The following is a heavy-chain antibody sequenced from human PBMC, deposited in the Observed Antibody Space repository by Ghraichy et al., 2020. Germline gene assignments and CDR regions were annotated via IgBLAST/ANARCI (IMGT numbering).Heavy chain of an antibody. Sequence: GGSLRLSCAASGFTFSSYWMSWVRQAPGKGLEWVANIKQDGSEKYYVDSVKGRFTISRDNAKNSLYLQMNSLRAEDTAVYYCARVVGYSYAPYYYGMDVWGPVTTVTVSS. J-gene: IGHJ6*02. CDR3: ARVVGYSYAPYYYGMDV. CDR1: GFTFSSYW. D-gene: IGHD5-18*01. CDR2: IKQDGSEK. V-gene: IGHV3-7*01.